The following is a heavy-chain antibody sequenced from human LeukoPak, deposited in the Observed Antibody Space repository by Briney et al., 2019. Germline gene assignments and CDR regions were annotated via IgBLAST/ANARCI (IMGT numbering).Heavy chain of an antibody. J-gene: IGHJ3*02. D-gene: IGHD2-21*01. Sequence: ASVKVSCKASGYTFTSYGISWVRHAPGQGLEWMGWISAYNGNTNYAQKLQGRVTMTTDTSTSTAYMELRSLRSDDTAVYYCARDDRGAYCGGDCYYDAFDIWGQGTMVTVSS. CDR3: ARDDRGAYCGGDCYYDAFDI. V-gene: IGHV1-18*01. CDR2: ISAYNGNT. CDR1: GYTFTSYG.